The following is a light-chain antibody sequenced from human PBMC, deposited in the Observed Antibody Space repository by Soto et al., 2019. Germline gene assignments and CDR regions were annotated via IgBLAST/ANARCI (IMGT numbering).Light chain of an antibody. CDR1: QSVSSSY. J-gene: IGKJ1*01. Sequence: EIVLTQSPATLSLSPGERSTLSCRASQSVSSSYLAWYQQKPGQAPRLLIYAASTRATGIPARFSGSGSGTEFALTISRLEPEDFAVYICQHYGYPQWTFGPGTKVDIK. CDR3: QHYGYPQWT. CDR2: AAS. V-gene: IGKV3-20*01.